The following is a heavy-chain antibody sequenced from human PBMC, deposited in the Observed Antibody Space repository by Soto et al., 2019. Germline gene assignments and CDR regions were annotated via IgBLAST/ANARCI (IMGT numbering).Heavy chain of an antibody. CDR2: ISAYNGNT. J-gene: IGHJ5*02. D-gene: IGHD3-3*01. CDR3: AGSTYYDFWSGYLDLFDP. Sequence: CCAESGDRLASYGISCARQATGKGLEWMGWISAYNGNTNYAQKLQGRVTMTTDTSTSTAYMELRSLRSDDTAVYYCAGSTYYDFWSGYLDLFDPWGHGTLVTVSS. CDR1: GDRLASYG. V-gene: IGHV1-18*01.